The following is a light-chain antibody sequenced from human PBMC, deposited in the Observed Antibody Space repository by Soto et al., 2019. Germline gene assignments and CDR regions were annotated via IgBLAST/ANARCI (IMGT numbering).Light chain of an antibody. V-gene: IGKV3-20*01. CDR2: GAS. J-gene: IGKJ4*01. CDR3: QQYGGSPLT. CDR1: QSVSSTY. Sequence: EIVLTQSPGTLSLSPGERATLSCRASQSVSSTYLAWYQQKPGQAPRLLIYGASSRATGIPDRFSGSGSGTDFTLTFSRLEPEDFAVYYCQQYGGSPLTFGGGTKVEIK.